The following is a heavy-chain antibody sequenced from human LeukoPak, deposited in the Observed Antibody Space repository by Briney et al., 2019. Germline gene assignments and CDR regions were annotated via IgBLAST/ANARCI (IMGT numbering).Heavy chain of an antibody. CDR3: ARVPRQWLVPHSFDY. Sequence: SETLSLTCTVSGGSISSSSYYWGWIRQPPGKGLEWIGSIYYSGSTYNNPSLKSRVTISVDTSKNQFSLKLSSVTAADTAVYYCARVPRQWLVPHSFDYWGQGTLVTVSS. CDR2: IYYSGST. D-gene: IGHD6-19*01. V-gene: IGHV4-39*07. CDR1: GGSISSSSYY. J-gene: IGHJ4*02.